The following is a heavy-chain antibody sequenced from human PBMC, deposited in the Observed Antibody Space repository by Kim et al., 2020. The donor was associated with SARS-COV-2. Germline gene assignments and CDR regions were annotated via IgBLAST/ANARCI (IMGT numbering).Heavy chain of an antibody. CDR1: GFTFSSYA. Sequence: GGSLRLSCAASGFTFSSYAMSWVRQAPGKGLEWVSAISGSGGSTYYADSVKGRFTISRDNSKNTLYLQMNSLRAEDTAVYYCAKDMLRFLEWSSMDVWGQGTTVTVSS. CDR2: ISGSGGST. V-gene: IGHV3-23*01. CDR3: AKDMLRFLEWSSMDV. D-gene: IGHD3-3*01. J-gene: IGHJ6*02.